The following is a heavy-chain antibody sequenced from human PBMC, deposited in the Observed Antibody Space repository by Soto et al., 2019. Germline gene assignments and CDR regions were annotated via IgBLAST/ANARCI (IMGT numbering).Heavy chain of an antibody. J-gene: IGHJ4*02. CDR3: ASVVLGEMATGPGDY. CDR1: GGTFSSYA. V-gene: IGHV1-69*06. Sequence: QVQLVQSGAEVKKPGSSVKVSCKASGGTFSSYAISWVRQAPGQGLEWMGGIIPIFGTANYAQKFQGRVTITADKSTCRASMEVTDLRPAITGLYYCASVVLGEMATGPGDYWGEGGLVIVSS. CDR2: IIPIFGTA. D-gene: IGHD5-12*01.